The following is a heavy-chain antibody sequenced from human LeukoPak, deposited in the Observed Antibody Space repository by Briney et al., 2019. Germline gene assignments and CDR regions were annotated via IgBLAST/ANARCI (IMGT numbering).Heavy chain of an antibody. CDR2: ISNSGSTI. J-gene: IGHJ4*02. CDR1: GFIFSSYE. V-gene: IGHV3-48*03. D-gene: IGHD3-9*01. CDR3: ARGGSILTAYFSIGRNRMYHFDS. Sequence: GGSLRLSCAASGFIFSSYEMSWVRHVPGKGLEWISYISNSGSTIYYADSVKGRFTISRDNARNSLYLQMSSLRAEDTALYYCARGGSILTAYFSIGRNRMYHFDSWGQGTLVTVSS.